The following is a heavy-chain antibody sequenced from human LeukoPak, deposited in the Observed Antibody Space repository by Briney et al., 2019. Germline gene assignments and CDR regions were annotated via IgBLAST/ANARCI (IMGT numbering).Heavy chain of an antibody. V-gene: IGHV3-30*04. J-gene: IGHJ4*02. Sequence: GGPLRLSCAASGFTFSSYAMHWVRQAPGKGLEWVAVISYDGSNKYYADSVKGRFTISRDNSKNTLYLQMNSLRAEDTAVYYCAREGKDYGDYGRGFDYWGQGTLVTVSS. CDR2: ISYDGSNK. CDR3: AREGKDYGDYGRGFDY. D-gene: IGHD4-17*01. CDR1: GFTFSSYA.